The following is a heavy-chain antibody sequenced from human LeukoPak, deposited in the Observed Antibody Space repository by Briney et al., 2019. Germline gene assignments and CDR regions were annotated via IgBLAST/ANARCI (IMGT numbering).Heavy chain of an antibody. CDR3: AKVPAGGWDREYYFDY. J-gene: IGHJ4*02. Sequence: GGSLRLSCAASGFTLNNYDMHWVRQTTGKGPEWVSGIGTSGDTYYSDSVKGRFTISRDNSKNTLYLQMNSLRAEDTAVYYCAKVPAGGWDREYYFDYWGQGTLVTVSS. CDR2: IGTSGDT. V-gene: IGHV3-13*01. CDR1: GFTLNNYD. D-gene: IGHD6-19*01.